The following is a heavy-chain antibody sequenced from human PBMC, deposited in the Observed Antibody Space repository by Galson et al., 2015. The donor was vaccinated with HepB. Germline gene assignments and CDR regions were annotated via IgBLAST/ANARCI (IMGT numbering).Heavy chain of an antibody. V-gene: IGHV1-18*04. D-gene: IGHD4-17*01. J-gene: IGHJ4*02. CDR3: ARDRTPLLSFLTTVTAAH. CDR1: GYTFTSYG. CDR2: ISAYNGNT. Sequence: SVKVSCKASGYTFTSYGISWVRQAPGQGLEWMGWISAYNGNTNYAQKLQGRVTMTTDTSTSTAYMELRSLRSDDTAVYYCARDRTPLLSFLTTVTAAHWGQGTLVTVSS.